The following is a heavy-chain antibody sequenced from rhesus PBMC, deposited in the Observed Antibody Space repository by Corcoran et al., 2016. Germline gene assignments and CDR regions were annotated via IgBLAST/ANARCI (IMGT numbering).Heavy chain of an antibody. CDR2: FGGSSGST. CDR1: GYSISSGYG. V-gene: IGHV4-127*01. D-gene: IGHD5-24*01. CDR3: ARLLYSGYSPYFDY. J-gene: IGHJ4*01. Sequence: QVQLQESGPGLVKPSETLSLTCAVSGYSISSGYGWSWIRQPPGKGLEWIGYFGGSSGSTNYNPSLKSRVTISKDTSKNQFSLKLSSVTAADTAVYYCARLLYSGYSPYFDYWGQGVLVTVSS.